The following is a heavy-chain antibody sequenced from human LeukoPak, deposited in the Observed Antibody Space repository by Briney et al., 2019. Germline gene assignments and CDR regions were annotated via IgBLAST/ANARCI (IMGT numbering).Heavy chain of an antibody. J-gene: IGHJ4*02. CDR2: ISGSGGST. CDR1: GFTFSSYG. V-gene: IGHV3-23*01. CDR3: AKVTDYDSSGYYPKPYFDY. Sequence: GGTLRLSCAASGFTFSSYGMSWVRQAPGKGLEWVSAISGSGGSTYYADSVKGRFTISRDNSKNTLYLQMNSLRAEDTAVYYCAKVTDYDSSGYYPKPYFDYWGQGTLVTVSS. D-gene: IGHD3-22*01.